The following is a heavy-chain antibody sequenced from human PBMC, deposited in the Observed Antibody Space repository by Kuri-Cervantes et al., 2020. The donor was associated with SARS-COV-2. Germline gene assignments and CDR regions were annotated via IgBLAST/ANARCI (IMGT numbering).Heavy chain of an antibody. J-gene: IGHJ4*02. CDR2: ISGSGGST. V-gene: IGHV3-23*01. Sequence: ETLSLTCAASGFTFSSYAMSWVRQAPGKGLEWASAISGSGGSTYYADSVKGRFTISRDNSKNTLYLQMNSLRAEDTAVYYCAKDRGYSSSWYTFVGSDYWGQGTLVTVSS. CDR1: GFTFSSYA. D-gene: IGHD6-13*01. CDR3: AKDRGYSSSWYTFVGSDY.